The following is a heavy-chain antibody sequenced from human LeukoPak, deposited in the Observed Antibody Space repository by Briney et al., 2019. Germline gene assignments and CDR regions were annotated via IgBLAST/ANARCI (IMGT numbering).Heavy chain of an antibody. Sequence: GASVKVSCKASGYTFTSYAMYWVRQAPGQRLEWMGWINAGNGNTKYSQKFQGRVTITRDASASTGYMELSSLRYEDTAVYYCARDSHIVVVPAAPYYFDYWGQGTLVTVSS. CDR1: GYTFTSYA. CDR2: INAGNGNT. D-gene: IGHD2-2*01. V-gene: IGHV1-3*01. CDR3: ARDSHIVVVPAAPYYFDY. J-gene: IGHJ4*02.